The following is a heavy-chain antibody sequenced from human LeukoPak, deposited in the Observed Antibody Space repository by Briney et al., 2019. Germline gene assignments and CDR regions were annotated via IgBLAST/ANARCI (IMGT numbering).Heavy chain of an antibody. CDR1: GGSVSSGSYY. D-gene: IGHD6-13*01. CDR3: ARVSGYSSSWRGSYYFDY. J-gene: IGHJ4*02. Sequence: SETLSLTCTVSGGSVSSGSYYWSWIRQPPGKGLEWIGYIYYSGSTNYNPSPKSRVTISVDTSKDQFSLKLSSVTAADTAVYYCARVSGYSSSWRGSYYFDYWGQGTLVTVSS. V-gene: IGHV4-61*01. CDR2: IYYSGST.